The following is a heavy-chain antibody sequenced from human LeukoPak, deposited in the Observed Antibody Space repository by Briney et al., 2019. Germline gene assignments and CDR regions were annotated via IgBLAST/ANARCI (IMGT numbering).Heavy chain of an antibody. J-gene: IGHJ4*02. Sequence: GESLKISCKGSGYSFTTYWIGWVRQMPGKGLEWVGVIYPSDSDTRYSPSFQGQVTLSADKSINTAYLQWSSLKASDTAMYYCASQYYYYKNGPFDYWGQGTLVTVSS. V-gene: IGHV5-51*01. CDR1: GYSFTTYW. CDR3: ASQYYYYKNGPFDY. CDR2: IYPSDSDT. D-gene: IGHD3-22*01.